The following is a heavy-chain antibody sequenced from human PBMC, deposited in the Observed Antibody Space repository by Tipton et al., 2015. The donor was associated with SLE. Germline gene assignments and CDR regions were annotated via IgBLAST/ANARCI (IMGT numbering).Heavy chain of an antibody. CDR3: AAGSSRSTDY. Sequence: EASRFSFSIYWMHWVRQAPGKGLVWVSRISDDGSSTSYADSVKGRFTISRDNTKNTLYLEMNCLRVEDTAVYYCAAGSSRSTDYWGQGTLVSVSS. J-gene: IGHJ4*02. D-gene: IGHD6-13*01. V-gene: IGHV3-74*01. CDR1: RFSFSIYW. CDR2: ISDDGSST.